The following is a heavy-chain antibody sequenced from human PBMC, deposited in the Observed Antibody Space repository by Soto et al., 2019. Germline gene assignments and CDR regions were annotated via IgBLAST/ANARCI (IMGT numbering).Heavy chain of an antibody. CDR2: MYHSGIT. D-gene: IGHD6-6*01. Sequence: SETLSLTCAVSGGSISSGGYFWGWIRQPPGKGLEWIGSMYHSGITYYNLSLKSRVTISVDTSKNQLSLKLSSATAADTAVYYCARSMYSTSAQLYYGMDVWGQGTTVTVSS. V-gene: IGHV4-39*07. CDR3: ARSMYSTSAQLYYGMDV. J-gene: IGHJ6*02. CDR1: GGSISSGGYF.